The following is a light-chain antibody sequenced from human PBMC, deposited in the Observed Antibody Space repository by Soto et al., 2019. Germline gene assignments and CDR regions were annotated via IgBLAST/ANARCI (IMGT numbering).Light chain of an antibody. V-gene: IGLV4-60*02. J-gene: IGLJ1*01. CDR3: ETWDSNTYV. Sequence: QLVLTQSSSASASLGSSVKVTCTLSSGHSSYIIAWHQQQPGKAPRYLMKVDGSGSYNKGSGVPDRFSGSSSGADRYLTISNLQFEDEADYYCETWDSNTYVFGTGTKLTVL. CDR2: VDGSGSY. CDR1: SGHSSYI.